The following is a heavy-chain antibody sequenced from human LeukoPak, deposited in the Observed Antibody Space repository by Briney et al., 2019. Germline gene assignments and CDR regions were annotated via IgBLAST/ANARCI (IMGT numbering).Heavy chain of an antibody. CDR2: ISSSSSYI. CDR1: GFTFSSYS. J-gene: IGHJ6*03. CDR3: ARSHYYDSSGYFPYYMDV. Sequence: GGSLRLSCAASGFTFSSYSMNWVRQAPGKGLEWVSSISSSSSYIYYADSVKGRFTISRDNAKNSLYLQMNSLRAEDTAVYYCARSHYYDSSGYFPYYMDVWGKGTTVTVSS. V-gene: IGHV3-21*01. D-gene: IGHD3-22*01.